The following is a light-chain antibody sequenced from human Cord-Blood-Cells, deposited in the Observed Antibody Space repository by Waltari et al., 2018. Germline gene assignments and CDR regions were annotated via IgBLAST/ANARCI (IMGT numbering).Light chain of an antibody. CDR3: QQYDNLPLT. CDR2: DAS. Sequence: DIQMTQSPSSVSASVGASVTITCQASQDISNYLNWYQQKPGKAPKLLIYDASNLETGVPSRFSGSGSGTDFTFTISSLQPEDIATYYCQQYDNLPLTFGGGTKVEIK. V-gene: IGKV1-33*01. CDR1: QDISNY. J-gene: IGKJ4*01.